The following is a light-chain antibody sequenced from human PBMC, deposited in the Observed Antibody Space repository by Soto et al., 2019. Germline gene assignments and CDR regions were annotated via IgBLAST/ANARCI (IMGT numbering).Light chain of an antibody. J-gene: IGKJ1*01. CDR1: QSGPSN. V-gene: IGKV3-15*01. Sequence: TQDPATPSPSPGQTATLSCRASQSGPSNWLAWYQQKPGQAPRLLIYGASTRATGIPARFSGSGSGTEFTLTISSLQSEDFAVYYCQQYNNWPRTFCQVTKVDI. CDR2: GAS. CDR3: QQYNNWPRT.